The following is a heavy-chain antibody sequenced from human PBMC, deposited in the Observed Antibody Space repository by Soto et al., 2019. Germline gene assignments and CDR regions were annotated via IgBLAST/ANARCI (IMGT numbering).Heavy chain of an antibody. CDR2: ISGSGDST. J-gene: IGHJ3*02. D-gene: IGHD6-19*01. CDR1: GFTFSSYA. V-gene: IGHV3-23*01. CDR3: AKDQGSGWSDAFDI. Sequence: PGGSLRLSCAASGFTFSSYAMSWVRQAPGKGLECVSAISGSGDSTYYADSVKGRFTISRDNSKNTLYLQMNTLRAEDTAVYYCAKDQGSGWSDAFDIWGQGTMVTVSS.